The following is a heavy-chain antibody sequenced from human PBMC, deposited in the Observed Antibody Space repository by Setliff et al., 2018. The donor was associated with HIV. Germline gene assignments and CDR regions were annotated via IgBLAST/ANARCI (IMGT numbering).Heavy chain of an antibody. CDR2: IYYSGST. V-gene: IGHV4-31*03. CDR3: ARARYYYDPDNTGYYFDY. J-gene: IGHJ4*02. Sequence: LSLTCSVSGGSMSSGDYYWSWIRQHPGKGLEWIGYIYYSGSTYYNPSLKSRITISGDTSKNEFSLKVTSVTAADTAVYFCARARYYYDPDNTGYYFDYWGQGVLVTVSS. D-gene: IGHD3-22*01. CDR1: GGSMSSGDYY.